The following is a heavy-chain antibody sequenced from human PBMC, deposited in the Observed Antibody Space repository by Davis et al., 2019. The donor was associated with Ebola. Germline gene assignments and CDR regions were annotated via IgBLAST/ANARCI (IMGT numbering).Heavy chain of an antibody. V-gene: IGHV3-48*02. CDR1: GFTFSSYS. CDR2: ISSSSSTI. Sequence: GESLKISCVASGFTFSSYSMNWVRQAPGKGLEWVSYISSSSSTIYYADSVKGRFTISRDNAKNSLYLQMNSLRDEDTAVYYCAREPCDYWGQGTLVTVSS. J-gene: IGHJ4*02. CDR3: AREPCDY.